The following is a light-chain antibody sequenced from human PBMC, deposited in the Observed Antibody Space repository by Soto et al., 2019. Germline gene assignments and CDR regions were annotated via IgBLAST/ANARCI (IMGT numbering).Light chain of an antibody. J-gene: IGKJ1*01. CDR2: EAS. CDR1: QSISSW. Sequence: DIQMTQSPSTLSASVGDRVTITCRASQSISSWLAWYQQKPGKAPKLLIFEASSLESGVPSRFSGSRSGTEFTLTISSLQPDDFATYYCQQYNSYWTFGQGTKVEIK. V-gene: IGKV1-5*03. CDR3: QQYNSYWT.